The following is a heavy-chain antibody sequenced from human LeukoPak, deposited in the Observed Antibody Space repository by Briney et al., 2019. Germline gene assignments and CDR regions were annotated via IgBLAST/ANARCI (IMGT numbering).Heavy chain of an antibody. CDR3: TTGNVVVTAPLTYYYYYYMDV. V-gene: IGHV3-15*01. CDR2: VKSKTDGGTT. D-gene: IGHD2-21*02. Sequence: GGSLRLSCAASGFTFSNAWMSWVRQAPGKGLEWVGRVKSKTDGGTTDYAAPVKGRFTISRDDSKNTLYLQMNSLKTEDTAVYYCTTGNVVVTAPLTYYYYYYMDVWGKGTTVTISS. J-gene: IGHJ6*03. CDR1: GFTFSNAW.